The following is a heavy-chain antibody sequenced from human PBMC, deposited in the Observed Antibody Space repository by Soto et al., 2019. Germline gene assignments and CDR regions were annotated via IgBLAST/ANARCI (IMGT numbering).Heavy chain of an antibody. Sequence: GGSLRLSCAASGFTFSSYAMSWVRQAPGKGLEWVSAISGSDGSSISYADSVKGRFTISRDNSKNTLYLQMNSLRAEDTAVYYCAKSRYRRYCSSTSCQYYYYGMDVWGQGTTVTVSS. CDR3: AKSRYRRYCSSTSCQYYYYGMDV. V-gene: IGHV3-23*01. J-gene: IGHJ6*02. CDR1: GFTFSSYA. D-gene: IGHD2-2*01. CDR2: ISGSDGSSI.